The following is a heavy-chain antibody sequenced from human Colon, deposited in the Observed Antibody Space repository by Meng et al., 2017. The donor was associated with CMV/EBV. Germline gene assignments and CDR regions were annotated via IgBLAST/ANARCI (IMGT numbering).Heavy chain of an antibody. CDR3: AKDFRGAGDS. CDR2: IRDQAASYST. D-gene: IGHD4-17*01. CDR1: GFSFSDNY. J-gene: IGHJ4*02. Sequence: GESLKISCAASGFSFSDNYMDWFRQAPGKGLECVGRIRDQAASYSTDYAASVKGRFTIPRDDSKNLLFLQMNSLKVEDTAVYYCAKDFRGAGDSWGQGTPVTVSS. V-gene: IGHV3-72*01.